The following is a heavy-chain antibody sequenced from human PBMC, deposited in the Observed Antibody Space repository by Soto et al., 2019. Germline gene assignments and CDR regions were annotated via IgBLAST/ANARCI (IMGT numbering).Heavy chain of an antibody. CDR3: AKPGNSGSYLFDY. J-gene: IGHJ4*02. D-gene: IGHD1-26*01. Sequence: GGSLRLSCAASGFTFSSYGMHWVRQAPGKGLEWVAVISYDGSNKYYADSVKGRFTISRDNSKNTLYLQMNSLRAEDTAVYYCAKPGNSGSYLFDYWGQGTLVTVSS. V-gene: IGHV3-30*18. CDR1: GFTFSSYG. CDR2: ISYDGSNK.